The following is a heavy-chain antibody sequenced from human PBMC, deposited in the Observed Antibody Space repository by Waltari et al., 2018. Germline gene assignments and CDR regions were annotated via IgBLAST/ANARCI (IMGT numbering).Heavy chain of an antibody. V-gene: IGHV6-1*01. D-gene: IGHD3-22*01. Sequence: QVQLQQSGPGLVKPSQTLPLTCAISGDRVSSNSAAWNWIRQSPSRCLEWLGRTYYRSKWYNDYAVSVKSRITINPDTSKNQFSLQLNSVTPEDTAVYYCTRGSYYYDSSGYWDYWGQGTLVTVSS. CDR1: GDRVSSNSAA. CDR3: TRGSYYYDSSGYWDY. CDR2: TYYRSKWYN. J-gene: IGHJ4*02.